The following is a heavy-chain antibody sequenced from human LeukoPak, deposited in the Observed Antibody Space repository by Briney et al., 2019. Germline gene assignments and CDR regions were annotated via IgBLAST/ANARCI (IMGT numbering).Heavy chain of an antibody. V-gene: IGHV4-34*01. CDR3: ARVPGRPADVFDH. CDR1: GDSLSGFS. D-gene: IGHD2-2*01. J-gene: IGHJ4*02. CDR2: INYSGST. Sequence: SETLSLTCAVHGDSLSGFSWSWIRQPPGKGLEWIGEINYSGSTNYNPSLKSRVTISADTSKIQFSLKLSAVTAADTAFYYCARVPGRPADVFDHWGQGTLVTVSS.